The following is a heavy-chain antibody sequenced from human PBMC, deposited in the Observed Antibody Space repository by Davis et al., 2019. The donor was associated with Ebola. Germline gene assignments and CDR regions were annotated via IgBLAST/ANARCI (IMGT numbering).Heavy chain of an antibody. CDR2: INPNSGNT. J-gene: IGHJ5*02. Sequence: AASVKVSCKASGYTFTSYDINWVRKATGQGLEWMGWINPNSGNTGYAQKFQGRVTMTRNTSISTAYMELSSLRSEDTAVYYCARGRTQWLVPGWWFDPWGQGTLVTVSS. D-gene: IGHD6-19*01. CDR3: ARGRTQWLVPGWWFDP. CDR1: GYTFTSYD. V-gene: IGHV1-8*01.